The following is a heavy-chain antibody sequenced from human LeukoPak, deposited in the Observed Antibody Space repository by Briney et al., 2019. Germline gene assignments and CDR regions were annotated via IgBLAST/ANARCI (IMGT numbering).Heavy chain of an antibody. CDR3: AKATTRITMIVPAFDI. Sequence: GRSLRLSCAASGLTFDDYAMHWVRQAPGKGLEWVSGISWNSGSIGYADSVKGRFTISRDNAKNSLYLQMNSLRAEDTALYYCAKATTRITMIVPAFDIWGQGTMVTVSS. CDR2: ISWNSGSI. V-gene: IGHV3-9*01. CDR1: GLTFDDYA. D-gene: IGHD3-22*01. J-gene: IGHJ3*02.